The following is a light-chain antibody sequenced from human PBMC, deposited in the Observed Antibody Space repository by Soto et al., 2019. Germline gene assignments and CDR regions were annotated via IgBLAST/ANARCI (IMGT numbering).Light chain of an antibody. V-gene: IGLV2-14*01. CDR2: DVS. J-gene: IGLJ2*01. CDR3: SSYTSSSTLV. Sequence: QSALTQPASVSGSPGQSITISCTGTSSDVGGYNYVSWYQQHPGKAPKLMIYDVSNRPSGVSNRFAGSESGNTASLTISGLQGEDEADYYCSSYTSSSTLVFGGGTKVTVL. CDR1: SSDVGGYNY.